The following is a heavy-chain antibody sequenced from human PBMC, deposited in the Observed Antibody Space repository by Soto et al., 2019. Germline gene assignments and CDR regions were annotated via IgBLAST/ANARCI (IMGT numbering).Heavy chain of an antibody. J-gene: IGHJ6*02. CDR2: IYSGGST. CDR3: ARDQYYDFWSGYYRAYGMDV. D-gene: IGHD3-3*01. V-gene: IGHV3-66*01. CDR1: GFTVSSNY. Sequence: GGSLRLSCAASGFTVSSNYMSWVRQAPGKGLDWVSVIYSGGSTYYADSVKGRFTISRDNSKNTLYLQMNSLRVEDTAVYYCARDQYYDFWSGYYRAYGMDVWGQGTTVTVSS.